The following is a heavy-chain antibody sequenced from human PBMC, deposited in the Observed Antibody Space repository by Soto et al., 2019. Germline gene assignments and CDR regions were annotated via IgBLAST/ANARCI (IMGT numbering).Heavy chain of an antibody. V-gene: IGHV1-69*02. CDR1: GGTFSSYT. CDR3: AGVEPPYCSSTSCYPDDDAFDI. Sequence: QVQLVQSGAEVKKPGSSVKVSCKASGGTFSSYTISWVRQAPGQGLEWMGRIIPILGIANYAQKFQGRVTITADKSTSPAYRELSSLRSEDTALYYCAGVEPPYCSSTSCYPDDDAFDIWGQGTMVTSLQ. CDR2: IIPILGIA. D-gene: IGHD2-2*01. J-gene: IGHJ3*02.